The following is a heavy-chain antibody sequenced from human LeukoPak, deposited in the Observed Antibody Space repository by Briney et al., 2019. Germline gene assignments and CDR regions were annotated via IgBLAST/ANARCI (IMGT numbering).Heavy chain of an antibody. D-gene: IGHD1-26*01. V-gene: IGHV1-69*13. CDR2: IIPIFGTA. Sequence: GASVKVSCKASAGTFSSYAISWVRQAPGQGLEWMGGIIPIFGTANYAQKFQGRVTITADESTSTAYMELSSLRSEDTAVYYCARATPETPTTYYYYYYYMDVWGKGTTVTVSS. J-gene: IGHJ6*03. CDR3: ARATPETPTTYYYYYYYMDV. CDR1: AGTFSSYA.